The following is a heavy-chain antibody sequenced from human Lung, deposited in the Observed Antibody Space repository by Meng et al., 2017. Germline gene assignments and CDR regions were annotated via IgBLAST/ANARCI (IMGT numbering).Heavy chain of an antibody. CDR3: SGHIDY. CDR2: IKSKPDGETI. CDR1: GFTFSNAY. Sequence: VQLVGSGGGLGKPGGSLRLSCEGSGFTFSNAYMTWVRQVPGKRLEWVGRIKSKPDGETIDYAAPVKGRFTISRDDSKNTVYLQMNSLKTEDTAVYYCSGHIDYWGQGTLVTVSS. J-gene: IGHJ4*02. D-gene: IGHD5-12*01. V-gene: IGHV3-15*01.